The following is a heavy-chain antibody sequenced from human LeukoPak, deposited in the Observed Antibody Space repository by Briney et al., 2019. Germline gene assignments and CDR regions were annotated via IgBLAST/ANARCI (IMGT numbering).Heavy chain of an antibody. V-gene: IGHV4-59*01. D-gene: IGHD4-17*01. CDR2: IYYTGST. Sequence: PSETLSLTCTVSGGSISSYYWSWIPQPPGKGLEWIGYIYYTGSTNYNPSLKSRVTISVDTSKNQFSLKLSSVTAADTAVYRSARDQRSGDYLLDPWRQGPVVSVSS. J-gene: IGHJ5*02. CDR1: GGSISSYY. CDR3: ARDQRSGDYLLDP.